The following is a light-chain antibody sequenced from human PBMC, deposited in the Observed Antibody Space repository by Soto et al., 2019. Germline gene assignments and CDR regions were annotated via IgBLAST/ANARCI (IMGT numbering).Light chain of an antibody. CDR1: QGVSTW. J-gene: IGKJ5*01. Sequence: DIQMTQSPSSVSASVVDRVTITCRASQGVSTWLAWYQQKQGKAPNLLIYTASSLQSGVPSRFSGSGSGTDFTLTINGLQPEDFATYYCQQAASFPITFGQGARLEIK. V-gene: IGKV1-12*01. CDR2: TAS. CDR3: QQAASFPIT.